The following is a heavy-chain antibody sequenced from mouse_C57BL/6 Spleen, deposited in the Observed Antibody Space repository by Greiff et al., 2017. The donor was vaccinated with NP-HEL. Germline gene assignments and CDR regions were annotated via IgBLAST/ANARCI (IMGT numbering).Heavy chain of an antibody. CDR3: TRLIYSNYPFSLNY. Sequence: QVQLQQSGAELVRPGASVTLSCKASGYTFTDYEMHWVQQTPVHGLEWIGAIDPETGGTAYNQKFKGKAILTADKSSSTAYMELRSLTSEDSADYYCTRLIYSNYPFSLNYWGQGTSVTVAS. V-gene: IGHV1-15*01. CDR1: GYTFTDYE. D-gene: IGHD2-5*01. J-gene: IGHJ4*01. CDR2: IDPETGGT.